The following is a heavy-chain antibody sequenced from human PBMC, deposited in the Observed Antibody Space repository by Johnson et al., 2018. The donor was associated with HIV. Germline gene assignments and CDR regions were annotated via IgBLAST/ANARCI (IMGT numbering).Heavy chain of an antibody. CDR1: GFTFSSYW. J-gene: IGHJ3*02. CDR2: ISGDGSSS. Sequence: VQLVESGGGLVQPGGSLRLSCAASGFTFSSYWMHWVRQAPGKGLMWVSRISGDGSSSSYADSVKGRFTISRDNAKNTLYLQLNSLRVEDTAIYYCARAQLLADDAFNNWGQGTMVTVSS. V-gene: IGHV3-74*01. D-gene: IGHD6-6*01. CDR3: ARAQLLADDAFNN.